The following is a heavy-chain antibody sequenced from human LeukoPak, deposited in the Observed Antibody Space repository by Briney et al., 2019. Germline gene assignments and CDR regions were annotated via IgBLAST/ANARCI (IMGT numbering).Heavy chain of an antibody. CDR2: ISGKSDYI. Sequence: GGSLRLSCAASGFAFSSYSMNWARQAPGKGLEWVSSISGKSDYIYYVDSVKGRFTVSRDNAKNTLFLQMNSLRAEDTAVYYCESQRIGATDYWGQGTLVTVSS. CDR3: ESQRIGATDY. V-gene: IGHV3-21*01. CDR1: GFAFSSYS. J-gene: IGHJ4*02. D-gene: IGHD3-3*01.